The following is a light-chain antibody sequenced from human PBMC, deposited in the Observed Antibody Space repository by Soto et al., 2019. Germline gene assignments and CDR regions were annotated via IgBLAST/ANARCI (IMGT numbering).Light chain of an antibody. CDR2: GNS. CDR1: SSNIGAGYD. V-gene: IGLV1-40*01. Sequence: QSVLTQPPSVSGAPGQRVTISCTGSSSNIGAGYDVHWYQQFPGTAPKLLIYGNSNRPSGVPDRFSGSKSGTSASLAITGLQAEDEADYYCQSHDSSRSGVFGSGTKLTVL. J-gene: IGLJ1*01. CDR3: QSHDSSRSGV.